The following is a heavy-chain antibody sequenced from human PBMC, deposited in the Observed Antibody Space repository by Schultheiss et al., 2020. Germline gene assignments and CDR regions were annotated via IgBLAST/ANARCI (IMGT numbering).Heavy chain of an antibody. CDR1: GGSFSGYY. CDR3: ARGRGNLALG. CDR2: IYYSGST. J-gene: IGHJ4*02. Sequence: SQTLSLTCAVYGGSFSGYYWSWIRQPPGKGLEWIGSIYYSGSTYYNPSLKSRVTISVDTSKNQVSLKLSSVTAADTAMYYCARGRGNLALGWGQGTLVTVSS. V-gene: IGHV4-34*01. D-gene: IGHD3-3*02.